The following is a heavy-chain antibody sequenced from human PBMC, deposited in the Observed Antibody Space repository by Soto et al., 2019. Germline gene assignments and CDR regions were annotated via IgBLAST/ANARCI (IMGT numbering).Heavy chain of an antibody. CDR2: ISYDGTDE. CDR3: TKQESYWNDHFDY. Sequence: QVQLVESGGGVVQPGRSLKLSCAASGFSFSSYGMHWVRQAPGKGLERVAMISYDGTDEYYADSVKGRFTISRDNSKKAVYLQMNSLRAEDTAVYYCTKQESYWNDHFDYWGQGTLVTVSS. J-gene: IGHJ4*02. D-gene: IGHD1-1*01. V-gene: IGHV3-30*18. CDR1: GFSFSSYG.